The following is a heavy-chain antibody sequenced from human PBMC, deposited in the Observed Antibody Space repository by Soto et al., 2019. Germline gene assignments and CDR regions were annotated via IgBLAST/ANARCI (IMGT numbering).Heavy chain of an antibody. J-gene: IGHJ6*02. D-gene: IGHD3-10*01. CDR3: AGPLGGSGVYGMDV. CDR2: ISAYNGNT. CDR1: GYTFISYG. Sequence: QVQLVQSGGEVKKPGASVKVSCKASGYTFISYGITWVRQAPGQGLEWMGWISAYNGNTNYAQKLQGRVTMTTDTATSRAYMELRRMRSDDTAVYGCAGPLGGSGVYGMDVWGQGTTVTVSS. V-gene: IGHV1-18*01.